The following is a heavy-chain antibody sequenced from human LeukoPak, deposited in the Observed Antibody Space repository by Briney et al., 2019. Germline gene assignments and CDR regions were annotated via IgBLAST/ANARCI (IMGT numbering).Heavy chain of an antibody. CDR1: GFTFSSYS. D-gene: IGHD6-13*01. V-gene: IGHV3-21*01. CDR3: ARDGIAAWPLAFDI. J-gene: IGHJ3*02. CDR2: ISSSSSYI. Sequence: GGSLRLSCAASGFTFSSYSMNWVRQAPGKGLEWVSSISSSSSYIYYADSVKGRFTISRDNAKNSLYLQMNSLRAEDTAVYYCARDGIAAWPLAFDIWGQGTMVTVSS.